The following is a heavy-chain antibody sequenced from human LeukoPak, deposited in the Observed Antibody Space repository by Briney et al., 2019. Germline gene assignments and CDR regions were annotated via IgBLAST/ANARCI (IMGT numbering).Heavy chain of an antibody. CDR3: ARRDIVVVPASILGAFDI. CDR2: ISSSGSTI. D-gene: IGHD2-2*02. J-gene: IGHJ3*02. CDR1: GFTVRDYY. Sequence: PGGSLRLSCAAPGFTVRDYYMSWLRQAPGKGLEWVSYISSSGSTIYYADSVKGRFTISRDNAKNSLYLQMNSLRAEDTAVYYCARRDIVVVPASILGAFDIWGQGTMVTVSS. V-gene: IGHV3-11*01.